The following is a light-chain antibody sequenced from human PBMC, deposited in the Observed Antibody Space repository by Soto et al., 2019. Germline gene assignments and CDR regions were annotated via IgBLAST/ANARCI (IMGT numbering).Light chain of an antibody. J-gene: IGKJ5*01. Sequence: EIVLTQSPGTLSLSPGEIATLSCRASQTVSTNYLAWYQQKPGQAPRLLIYDASNRATGIPARFSGSGSGTDFTLTINSLEPEDFAVYYCQQRSNWPLITFGQGTRLEIK. CDR1: QTVSTNY. CDR2: DAS. V-gene: IGKV3-11*01. CDR3: QQRSNWPLIT.